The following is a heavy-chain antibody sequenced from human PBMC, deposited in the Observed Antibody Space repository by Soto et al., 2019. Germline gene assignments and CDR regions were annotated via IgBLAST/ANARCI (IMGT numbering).Heavy chain of an antibody. Sequence: QVQLVESGGGVVQPGRSLRLSCAASGFTFSSYGMHWVRQAPGKGLEWVAVISYDGSNKYYADSVKGRFTISRDNSKNTLYLQMNSPGAEDTAVYYCGKKRRVRIHYYGMDVWGQGTTVTVSS. V-gene: IGHV3-30*18. CDR3: GKKRRVRIHYYGMDV. D-gene: IGHD1-1*01. J-gene: IGHJ6*02. CDR2: ISYDGSNK. CDR1: GFTFSSYG.